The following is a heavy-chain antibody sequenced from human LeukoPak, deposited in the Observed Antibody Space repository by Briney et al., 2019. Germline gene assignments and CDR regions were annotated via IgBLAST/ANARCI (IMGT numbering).Heavy chain of an antibody. CDR3: ARVITVRGVIFDY. V-gene: IGHV4-59*01. D-gene: IGHD3-16*01. CDR1: GGSISSYY. Sequence: ASETLSLTCTVSGGSISSYYWSWIRQPPGKGLEWIGYIYYSGSTNYNPSLKSRVTISVDTSKNQFSLTLNSVTAADTAVYYCARVITVRGVIFDYWGQGTLVTVSS. J-gene: IGHJ4*02. CDR2: IYYSGST.